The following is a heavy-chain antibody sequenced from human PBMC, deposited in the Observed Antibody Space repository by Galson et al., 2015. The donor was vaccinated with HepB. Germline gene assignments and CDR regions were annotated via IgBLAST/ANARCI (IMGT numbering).Heavy chain of an antibody. CDR1: GYTFTGYY. V-gene: IGHV1-2*04. D-gene: IGHD1-26*01. CDR3: AREFFVRVGATWAISGYFDL. J-gene: IGHJ2*01. Sequence: SVKVSCKASGYTFTGYYMHWVRQAPGQGLEWMGWINPNSGGTNYAQKFQGWVTMTRDTSISTAYMELSRLRSDDTAVYYCAREFFVRVGATWAISGYFDLWGRGTLVTVSS. CDR2: INPNSGGT.